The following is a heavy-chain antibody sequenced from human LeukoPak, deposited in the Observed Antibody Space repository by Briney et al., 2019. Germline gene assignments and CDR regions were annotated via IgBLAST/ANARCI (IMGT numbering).Heavy chain of an antibody. CDR2: ISPGDSDT. J-gene: IGHJ4*02. V-gene: IGHV5-51*01. CDR1: GYSFTSYW. CDR3: ASPSGGDWGVASHLDY. Sequence: GESLKISCKGSGYSFTSYWIGWVRHMPGQGLEWMGIISPGDSDTRYSPSFQGQVTISADKSISTAYLQWSSLKASDTAMYYCASPSGGDWGVASHLDYWGQGTLVTVSS. D-gene: IGHD2-21*02.